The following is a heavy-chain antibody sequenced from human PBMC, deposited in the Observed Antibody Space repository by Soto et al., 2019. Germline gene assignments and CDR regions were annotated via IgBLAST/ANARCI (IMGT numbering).Heavy chain of an antibody. Sequence: AGSVRLSCADSGITFSGSAMHWVRQASGKGLEWVGRIRSKTNSYATAYAASVKGRFTISRDDSKDTAYLQMNSLKTEDTAVYYCTRDPRNYYDSIGSANWFDPWGQGTLVTVSS. D-gene: IGHD3-22*01. V-gene: IGHV3-73*01. CDR2: IRSKTNSYAT. CDR1: GITFSGSA. J-gene: IGHJ5*02. CDR3: TRDPRNYYDSIGSANWFDP.